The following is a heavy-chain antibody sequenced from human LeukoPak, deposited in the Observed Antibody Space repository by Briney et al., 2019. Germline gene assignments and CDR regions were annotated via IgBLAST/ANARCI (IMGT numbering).Heavy chain of an antibody. CDR1: GFTFSDYW. CDR3: LAGYYYSQMDV. D-gene: IGHD3-10*01. J-gene: IGHJ6*04. Sequence: GGSLRLSCAASGFTFSDYWMHWVRQPPGKGLVWVARVNIHGSGTDCVDSVKGRFTISRDNAKNTLYLQMTSLRAEDTAVYYALAGYYYSQMDVWGKGNAVTVSS. CDR2: VNIHGSGT. V-gene: IGHV3-74*01.